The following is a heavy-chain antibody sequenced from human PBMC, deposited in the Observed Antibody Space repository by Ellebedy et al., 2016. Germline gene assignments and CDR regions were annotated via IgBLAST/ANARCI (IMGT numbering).Heavy chain of an antibody. J-gene: IGHJ4*02. CDR1: GFTFDDYA. V-gene: IGHV3-9*01. Sequence: SLKISXATSGFTFDDYALHWVRQVPGKGLEWVSGISWNSAAIGYGEAVKGRFTISRDSAKNYLYLQMNSLRVEDTALYFCAKGTMDYLHHWGQGTLVTASS. CDR3: AKGTMDYLHH. CDR2: ISWNSAAI. D-gene: IGHD3-10*01.